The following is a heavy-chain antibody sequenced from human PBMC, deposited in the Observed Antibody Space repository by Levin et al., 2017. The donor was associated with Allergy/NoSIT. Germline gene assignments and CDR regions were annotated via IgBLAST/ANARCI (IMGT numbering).Heavy chain of an antibody. CDR3: ANIYGDLDY. J-gene: IGHJ4*02. CDR2: ISYDGSNK. D-gene: IGHD4-17*01. V-gene: IGHV3-30*18. Sequence: PGGSLRLSCAASGFTFSSYGMHWVRQAPGKGLEWVAVISYDGSNKYYADSVKGRFTISRDNSKNTLYLQMNSLRAEDTAVYYCANIYGDLDYWGQGTLVTVSS. CDR1: GFTFSSYG.